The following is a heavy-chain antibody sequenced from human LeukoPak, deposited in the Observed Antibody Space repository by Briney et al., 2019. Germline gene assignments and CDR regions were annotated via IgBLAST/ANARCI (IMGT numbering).Heavy chain of an antibody. D-gene: IGHD6-13*01. CDR1: GFSVSGYC. Sequence: QAAGTLRLSCAVSGFSVSGYCMTWVRQAPGKGLEWVANIKQDGSEKNYVDSVKGRFTISRDSAENSLFLQMNSLRVEDTAGYYCAREWQGGIAAAGTRIEGDYWGQGNLVAVSS. CDR2: IKQDGSEK. CDR3: AREWQGGIAAAGTRIEGDY. J-gene: IGHJ4*02. V-gene: IGHV3-7*01.